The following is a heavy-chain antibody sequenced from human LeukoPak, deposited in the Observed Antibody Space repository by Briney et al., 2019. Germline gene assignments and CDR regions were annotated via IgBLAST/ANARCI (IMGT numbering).Heavy chain of an antibody. Sequence: PSQTLSLTCTVSGGSISSGSYYWSWIRQPAGKGLEWIGRIYTSGSTNYNPSLKSRVTISVDKSKNQFSLKLSSVTAADTAVYYCARDRNYYDSSGYYTDAFDIWGQGTMVTVSS. CDR2: IYTSGST. V-gene: IGHV4-61*02. CDR1: GGSISSGSYY. J-gene: IGHJ3*02. CDR3: ARDRNYYDSSGYYTDAFDI. D-gene: IGHD3-22*01.